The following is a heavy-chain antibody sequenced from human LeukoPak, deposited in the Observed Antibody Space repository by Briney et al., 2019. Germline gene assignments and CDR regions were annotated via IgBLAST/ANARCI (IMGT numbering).Heavy chain of an antibody. CDR3: ATKGGGQWRY. CDR1: GFTFSGHW. Sequence: GGSLRLSCVASGFTFSGHWMHWVRQAPGKGLVWVSRIKSDGSSTSYADSVKGRFTISRDNAKHTLYLQMNSLRAEDTAVYFFATKGGGQWRYWGQGTQVTVSS. D-gene: IGHD2-15*01. V-gene: IGHV3-74*01. CDR2: IKSDGSST. J-gene: IGHJ4*02.